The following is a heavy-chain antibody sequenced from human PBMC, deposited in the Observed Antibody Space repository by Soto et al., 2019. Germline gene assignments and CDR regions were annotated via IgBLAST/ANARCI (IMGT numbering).Heavy chain of an antibody. V-gene: IGHV5-10-1*01. CDR3: ARHGGGGGYYYYGMDV. J-gene: IGHJ6*02. Sequence: PGESLKISCKGSGYSFTSYWISWVRQMPGKGLEWMGRIDPSDSYTNYSPSFQGHVTISADKSISTAYLQWSSLKASDTAMYYCARHGGGGGYYYYGMDVWGQGTTVTVS. D-gene: IGHD3-10*01. CDR2: IDPSDSYT. CDR1: GYSFTSYW.